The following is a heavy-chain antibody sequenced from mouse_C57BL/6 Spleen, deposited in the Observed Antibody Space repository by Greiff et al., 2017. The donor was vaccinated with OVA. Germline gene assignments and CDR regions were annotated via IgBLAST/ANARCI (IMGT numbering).Heavy chain of an antibody. V-gene: IGHV1-52*01. CDR2: IDPSDSET. J-gene: IGHJ2*01. Sequence: QVQLQQPGAELVRPGSSVKLSCKASGYTFTSYWMHWVKQRPIQGLEWIGNIDPSDSETHYNQKFKDKATLTVDKSSSTAYMQLSSLTSEDSAVYYCARGGTMATAGVGYWGQGTTLTVSS. CDR1: GYTFTSYW. CDR3: ARGGTMATAGVGY. D-gene: IGHD1-1*02.